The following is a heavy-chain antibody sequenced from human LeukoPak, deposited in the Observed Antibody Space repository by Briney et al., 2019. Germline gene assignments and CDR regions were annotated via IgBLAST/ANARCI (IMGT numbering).Heavy chain of an antibody. V-gene: IGHV3-48*04. CDR2: ISSSSTTI. D-gene: IGHD3-16*01. Sequence: GGSLRLSCAASGFSLNTYSMNGVRQAPGKGLEWVSYISSSSTTIYYADSVKDRFTITRDNAKNSVYLQMNSLRAEDTAGYHCAVGGAYYYHMDVWGKGTTVTVSS. J-gene: IGHJ6*03. CDR3: AVGGAYYYHMDV. CDR1: GFSLNTYS.